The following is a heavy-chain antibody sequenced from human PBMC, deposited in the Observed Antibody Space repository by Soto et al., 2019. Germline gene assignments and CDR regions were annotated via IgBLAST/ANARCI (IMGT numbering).Heavy chain of an antibody. D-gene: IGHD2-8*01. Sequence: SETLSLPCSFSGGSIRSYYWSLIRQPPGKALELVGYIDNSGSSNYHPSLRSPVSILVDTSENQFALKPSLVTGVDGAVSYFSGDNGRGDGRFDPWRKGSLVTVSS. CDR1: GGSIRSYY. V-gene: IGHV4-59*01. CDR2: IDNSGSS. J-gene: IGHJ5*02. CDR3: SGDNGRGDGRFDP.